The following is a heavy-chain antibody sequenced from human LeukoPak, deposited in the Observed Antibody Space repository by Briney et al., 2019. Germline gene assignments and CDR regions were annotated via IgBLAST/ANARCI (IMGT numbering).Heavy chain of an antibody. J-gene: IGHJ4*02. D-gene: IGHD1-26*01. Sequence: SVKGSCKASGGTFSSYAISWVRQAPGQGLEWMGRIIPILGIANYAQKLQGRVTMTTDTSTSTAYMELRSLRSDDTAVYYCARGEAEWELLLYWGQGTLVTVSS. CDR2: IIPILGIA. V-gene: IGHV1-69*04. CDR3: ARGEAEWELLLY. CDR1: GGTFSSYA.